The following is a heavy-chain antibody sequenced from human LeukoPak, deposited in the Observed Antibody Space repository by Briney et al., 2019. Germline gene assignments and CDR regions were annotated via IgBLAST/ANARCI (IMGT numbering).Heavy chain of an antibody. J-gene: IGHJ4*02. V-gene: IGHV3-30*02. D-gene: IGHD3-22*01. Sequence: PGGSLRLSCAASGFTFSSYGMHWVRQAPGKGLEWVAFIRYDGSNKYYADSVKGRFTISRDNSKNTLYLQMNSLRAEDTAVYYCAKAGYDYYDSSGYYYLDYWGQGTLVTVSS. CDR1: GFTFSSYG. CDR3: AKAGYDYYDSSGYYYLDY. CDR2: IRYDGSNK.